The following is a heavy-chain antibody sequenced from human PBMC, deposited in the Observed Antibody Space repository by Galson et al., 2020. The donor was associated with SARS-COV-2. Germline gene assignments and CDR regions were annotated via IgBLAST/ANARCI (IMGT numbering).Heavy chain of an antibody. J-gene: IGHJ4*02. CDR2: VYYTGHT. V-gene: IGHV4-61*08. CDR3: ARGTYGRLYYFDL. CDR1: GGSVNHGDYY. D-gene: IGHD4-17*01. Sequence: SETLSLTCTVSGGSVNHGDYYWSWIRQPPGKGLEWIGYVYYTGHTHHNPSLRSRLTTSIDTSKNQLSLKLTSVTAADTAIYYCARGTYGRLYYFDLWGQGTLVTVSS.